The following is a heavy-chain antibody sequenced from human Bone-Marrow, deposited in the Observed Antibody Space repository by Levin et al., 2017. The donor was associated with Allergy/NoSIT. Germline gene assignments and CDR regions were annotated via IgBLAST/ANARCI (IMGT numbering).Heavy chain of an antibody. V-gene: IGHV1-24*01. CDR1: GYTLTELS. Sequence: ASVKVSCKVSGYTLTELSMHWVRQAPGKGLEWMGGFDPEDGETIYAQKFQGRVTMTEDTSTDTAYMELSSLRSEDTAVYYCATRGSTSCYFWNWGQGTLVTVSS. D-gene: IGHD2-2*01. CDR2: FDPEDGET. CDR3: ATRGSTSCYFWN. J-gene: IGHJ4*02.